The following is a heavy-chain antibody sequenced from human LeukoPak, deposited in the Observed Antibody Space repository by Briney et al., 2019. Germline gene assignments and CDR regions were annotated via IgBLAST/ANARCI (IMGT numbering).Heavy chain of an antibody. D-gene: IGHD6-19*01. V-gene: IGHV4-34*01. Sequence: PSETLSLTCAVYGGSFSGYYWSWIRQPPGKGLEWIGEINHSGSTNYNPSLKSRVTISVDTSKNQFSLKLSSVTAADTAVYYCATRSRTGYSSGWYKGWFDPWGQGTLVTVSS. J-gene: IGHJ5*02. CDR3: ATRSRTGYSSGWYKGWFDP. CDR2: INHSGST. CDR1: GGSFSGYY.